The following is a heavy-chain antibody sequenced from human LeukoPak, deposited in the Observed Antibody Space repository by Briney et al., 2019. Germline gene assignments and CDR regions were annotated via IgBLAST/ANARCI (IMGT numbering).Heavy chain of an antibody. Sequence: SETLSLTCTVSGDSISSYYWSWIRQPPGKGLEWIGYIYYSGSTNYNPSLKSRVTISVDTSKNQFSLKLSSVTAADTAVYYCARAQIQLWSPGRYYYYYMDVRGKGTTVTVSS. V-gene: IGHV4-59*01. J-gene: IGHJ6*03. CDR1: GDSISSYY. D-gene: IGHD5-18*01. CDR2: IYYSGST. CDR3: ARAQIQLWSPGRYYYYYMDV.